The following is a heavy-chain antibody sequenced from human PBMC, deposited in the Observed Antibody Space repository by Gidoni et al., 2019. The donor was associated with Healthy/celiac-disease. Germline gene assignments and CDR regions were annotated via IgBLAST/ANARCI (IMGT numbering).Heavy chain of an antibody. J-gene: IGHJ3*02. CDR3: AREITTVVTGDAFDI. CDR1: GGSISSSNW. CDR2: IYHSGST. Sequence: QVQLQESGPGLVKPSGTLSLTCAVSGGSISSSNWWSWVRQPPGKGREWIGEIYHSGSTNYNPSLKSRVTISVDKSKNQFSLKLSSVTAADTAVYYCAREITTVVTGDAFDIWGQGTMVTVSS. D-gene: IGHD4-17*01. V-gene: IGHV4-4*02.